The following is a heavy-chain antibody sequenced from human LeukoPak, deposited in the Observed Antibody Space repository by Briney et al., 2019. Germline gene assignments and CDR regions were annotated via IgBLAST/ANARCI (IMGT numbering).Heavy chain of an antibody. Sequence: GGSLRLSCAASGFTFSSYAMHWVRQAPGKGLEYVSAISSNGGSTYYANSVKGRFTISRDNSKNTLYLQMNSLRAEDTAVYYCAKEGGATRSFDYWGQGTLVTVSS. CDR3: AKEGGATRSFDY. CDR2: ISSNGGST. J-gene: IGHJ4*02. D-gene: IGHD1-26*01. V-gene: IGHV3-64*01. CDR1: GFTFSSYA.